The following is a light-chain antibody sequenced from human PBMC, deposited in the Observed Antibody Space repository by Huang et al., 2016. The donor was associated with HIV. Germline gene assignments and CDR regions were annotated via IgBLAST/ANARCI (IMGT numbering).Light chain of an antibody. CDR2: GAS. V-gene: IGKV3-15*01. CDR1: ETVSEH. J-gene: IGKJ1*01. CDR3: HQYYTLPRT. Sequence: EILLTQSPATLSVSPGARVPLSCRASETVSEHLAWFQLRPGQTPKLLIYGASNRSTGVPPRFSGRGSGTEFGLTITNLQSEDFAMYFCHQYYTLPRTFGQGTKVEI.